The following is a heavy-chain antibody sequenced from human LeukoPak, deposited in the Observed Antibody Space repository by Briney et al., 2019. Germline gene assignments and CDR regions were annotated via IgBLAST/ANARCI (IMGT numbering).Heavy chain of an antibody. V-gene: IGHV3-7*01. CDR1: GFTFSSYW. J-gene: IGHJ4*02. CDR3: ARVVSSSGGFDY. D-gene: IGHD6-13*01. Sequence: PGGSLRLSCAASGFTFSSYWMSWVRQAPGKGLEWVANIKQDGSEKYYVDSVKGRFTISRDNAKKSLYLQTNSLRAEDTAMYFCARVVSSSGGFDYWGQGTLVTVSS. CDR2: IKQDGSEK.